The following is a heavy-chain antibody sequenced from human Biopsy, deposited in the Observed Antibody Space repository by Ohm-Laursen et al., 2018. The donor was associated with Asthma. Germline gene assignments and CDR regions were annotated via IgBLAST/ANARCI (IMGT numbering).Heavy chain of an antibody. D-gene: IGHD6-19*01. Sequence: SLRLSCTASGFTFSSYGMHWVRQAPGKGLEWVAVIWYDGGNKYYADSVKGRFTISRDFYKNTLYLQMDSLRAEDTAVYYCARGDSSGWSHYYFDYWGQGTLVTVSS. J-gene: IGHJ4*02. CDR1: GFTFSSYG. V-gene: IGHV3-33*01. CDR3: ARGDSSGWSHYYFDY. CDR2: IWYDGGNK.